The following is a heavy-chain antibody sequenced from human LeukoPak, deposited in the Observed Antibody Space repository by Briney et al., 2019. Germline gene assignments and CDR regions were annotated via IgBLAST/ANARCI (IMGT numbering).Heavy chain of an antibody. V-gene: IGHV3-30*09. CDR1: GFTFSNYA. CDR2: ISYDGSNK. CDR3: ASTYYDSNGLDY. J-gene: IGHJ4*02. Sequence: PGGSLRLSCAASGFTFSNYAMHWVRQAPGKGLEWLAVISYDGSNKYYADSVKGRFAISRDNSKNTLYVQMNSLRAEDTAVYYCASTYYDSNGLDYWGQGTLVAVSS. D-gene: IGHD3-22*01.